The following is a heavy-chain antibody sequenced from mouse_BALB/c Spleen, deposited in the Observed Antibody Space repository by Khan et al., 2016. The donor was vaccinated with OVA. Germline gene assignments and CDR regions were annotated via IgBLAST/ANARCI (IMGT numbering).Heavy chain of an antibody. V-gene: IGHV3-8*02. J-gene: IGHJ3*01. Sequence: EVQLQESGPSLVKPSQTLSLTCSVTDDSITSGYWSWIRKFPGNKLEYMGYMIYTGYTDYNPSLKSRLAITRHTSKNQYFLQLNSVTTEDTATYDCARSTYRYAFAYWGQGTLVTVSA. D-gene: IGHD2-14*01. CDR1: DDSITSGY. CDR3: ARSTYRYAFAY. CDR2: MIYTGYT.